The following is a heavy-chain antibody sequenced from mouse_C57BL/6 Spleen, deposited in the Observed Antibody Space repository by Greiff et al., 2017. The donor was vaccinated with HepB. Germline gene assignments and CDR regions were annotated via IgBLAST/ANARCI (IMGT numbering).Heavy chain of an antibody. V-gene: IGHV1-55*01. CDR3: ARSEGYDAWFAY. J-gene: IGHJ3*01. D-gene: IGHD2-2*01. CDR2: IYPGSGST. CDR1: GYTFTSYW. Sequence: VQLQQPGAELVKPGASVKMSCKASGYTFTSYWITWVKQRPGQGLEWIGDIYPGSGSTNYNEKFKSKATLTVDTSSSTAYMQLSSLTSEDSAVYYCARSEGYDAWFAYWGQGTLVTVSA.